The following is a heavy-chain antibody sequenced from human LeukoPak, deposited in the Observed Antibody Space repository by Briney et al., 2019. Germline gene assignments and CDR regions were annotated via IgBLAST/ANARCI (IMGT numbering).Heavy chain of an antibody. CDR1: GYTFTSYA. CDR2: INAGNGNT. D-gene: IGHD1-26*01. V-gene: IGHV1-3*03. Sequence: GASVTVSCKASGYTFTSYAMHWVRQAPGQRLEWMGWINAGNGNTKYSQEFQGRVTITRDTSASTAYMELSSLRSEDMAVYYCARGAYSGYSYYYMDVWGKGTTVTVSS. CDR3: ARGAYSGYSYYYMDV. J-gene: IGHJ6*03.